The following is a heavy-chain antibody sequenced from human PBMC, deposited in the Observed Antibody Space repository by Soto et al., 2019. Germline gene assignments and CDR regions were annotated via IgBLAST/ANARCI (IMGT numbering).Heavy chain of an antibody. Sequence: PSETLSLTCTVCGGSISSYYWSWIRQPPGKGLEWIGYIYYSGSTNYNPSLKSRVTISVDTSKNQFSLKLSSVTAADTAVYYCAREGQDYGGNFTLDYWGQGTLVTVSS. J-gene: IGHJ4*02. CDR2: IYYSGST. CDR1: GGSISSYY. D-gene: IGHD4-17*01. CDR3: AREGQDYGGNFTLDY. V-gene: IGHV4-59*01.